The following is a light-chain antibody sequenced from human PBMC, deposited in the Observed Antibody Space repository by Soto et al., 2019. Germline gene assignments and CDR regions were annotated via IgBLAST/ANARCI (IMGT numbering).Light chain of an antibody. CDR1: QSVSSSY. Sequence: EIVLTQSPGTLSLSPGERATLSCRASQSVSSSYLAWYQQKPGQAPRLLIYGASSRATGIPDRFSGSGSGTDFTLTISRLEPEDFAVYYCQQHDKGYNFGQGTKQDIK. V-gene: IGKV3-20*01. CDR3: QQHDKGYN. J-gene: IGKJ2*01. CDR2: GAS.